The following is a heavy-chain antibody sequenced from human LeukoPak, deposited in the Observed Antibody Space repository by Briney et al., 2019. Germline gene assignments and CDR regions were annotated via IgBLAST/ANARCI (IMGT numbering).Heavy chain of an antibody. J-gene: IGHJ4*02. CDR3: ARLIVVVAARPFDY. CDR1: GSTFSSYW. D-gene: IGHD2-15*01. CDR2: IKQDGSEK. Sequence: PGGSLRLSCAASGSTFSSYWMSWVRQAPGKGLEWVANIKQDGSEKYYVDSVKGRFTISRDNAKNSLYLQMNSLRAEDTAVYYCARLIVVVAARPFDYWGQGTLVTVSS. V-gene: IGHV3-7*01.